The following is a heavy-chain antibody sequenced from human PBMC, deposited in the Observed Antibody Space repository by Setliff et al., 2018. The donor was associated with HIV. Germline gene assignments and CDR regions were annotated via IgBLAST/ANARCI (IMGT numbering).Heavy chain of an antibody. V-gene: IGHV4-30-4*08. CDR1: GGSISGSDYY. CDR2: VFHSGYT. J-gene: IGHJ5*02. D-gene: IGHD1-26*01. Sequence: SETLSLTCTVSGGSISGSDYYWSWIRQAPGKGLEWIGYVFHSGYTYYNPSLKSRVAISVDTSKNQFSLEMISLTAADTALYYCARGGTSSNWFDPWGQGTLVTVSS. CDR3: ARGGTSSNWFDP.